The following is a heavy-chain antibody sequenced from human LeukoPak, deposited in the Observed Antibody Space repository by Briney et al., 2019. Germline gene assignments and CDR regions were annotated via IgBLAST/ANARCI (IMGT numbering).Heavy chain of an antibody. CDR3: ARDWYYYDSSGPNLYDY. CDR1: GFTFSSYW. D-gene: IGHD3-22*01. Sequence: GGSLRLSCAASGFTFSSYWMHWVRQAPGKGLVWVSRINSDGSSTSYADSVKGRFTISRDNAKNTLYLQMNSLRAEDTAVYYCARDWYYYDSSGPNLYDYWGQGTLVTVSS. CDR2: INSDGSST. V-gene: IGHV3-74*01. J-gene: IGHJ4*02.